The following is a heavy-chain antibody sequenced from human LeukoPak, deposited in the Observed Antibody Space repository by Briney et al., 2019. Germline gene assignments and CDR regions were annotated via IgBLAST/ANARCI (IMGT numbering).Heavy chain of an antibody. Sequence: SETLSFTCTVSGGSISSSSYYWGWIRQPPGKGLEWIGCIYYSGSTYYNPSLKSRVTISVDTSKNQFSLKLSSVTAADTAVYYCARQRIKRAAAGTGIFDYWGQGTLVTVSS. V-gene: IGHV4-39*01. D-gene: IGHD6-13*01. J-gene: IGHJ4*02. CDR3: ARQRIKRAAAGTGIFDY. CDR1: GGSISSSSYY. CDR2: IYYSGST.